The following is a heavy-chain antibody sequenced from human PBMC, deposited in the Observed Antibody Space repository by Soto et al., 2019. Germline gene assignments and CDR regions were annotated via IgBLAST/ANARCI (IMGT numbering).Heavy chain of an antibody. J-gene: IGHJ4*02. Sequence: QVKMQESGPGLVKPSETLSLTCSVSGGSISRYYWSWIRQPPGKGLEWMGYVYYYGNTNYNPSLESWVSISVDTSKNQFSLRLRSVTDADTAVYYCARVEYTRVWYPFDYWGQGKLVTVSS. D-gene: IGHD6-6*01. CDR1: GGSISRYY. CDR2: VYYYGNT. CDR3: ARVEYTRVWYPFDY. V-gene: IGHV4-59*01.